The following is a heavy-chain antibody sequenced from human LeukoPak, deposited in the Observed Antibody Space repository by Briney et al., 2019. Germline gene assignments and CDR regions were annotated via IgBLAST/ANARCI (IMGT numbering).Heavy chain of an antibody. CDR1: GGSISSSNW. Sequence: SETLSLTCAVSGGSISSSNWSWVRQPPGKGLEWIGEIYHSGSTNYNPSLKSRVTISVDKSKNQFSLKLSSVTAADTAVYYCAARCYDYVWGSPFDYWGQGTLVTVSS. CDR3: AARCYDYVWGSPFDY. J-gene: IGHJ4*02. D-gene: IGHD3-16*01. V-gene: IGHV4-4*02. CDR2: IYHSGST.